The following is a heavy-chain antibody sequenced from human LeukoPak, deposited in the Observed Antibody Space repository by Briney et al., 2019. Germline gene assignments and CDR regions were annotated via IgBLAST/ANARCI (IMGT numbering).Heavy chain of an antibody. CDR2: ISSSSSYI. Sequence: PGGSLRLSCAASGFTFSSYSMNWVRQAPGKGLEWVSSISSSSSYIYYADSVKGRFTISRDNAKNSLYLQMNSLRAEDTAVYYCARRGGTGTTHWFDPWGQGTLLTVSS. CDR3: ARRGGTGTTHWFDP. D-gene: IGHD1-7*01. CDR1: GFTFSSYS. V-gene: IGHV3-21*01. J-gene: IGHJ5*02.